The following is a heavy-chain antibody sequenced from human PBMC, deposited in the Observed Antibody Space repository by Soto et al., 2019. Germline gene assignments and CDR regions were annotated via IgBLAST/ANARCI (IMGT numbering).Heavy chain of an antibody. CDR3: ARGGSYDILTGYYLSYYGMDV. V-gene: IGHV1-18*01. J-gene: IGHJ6*02. D-gene: IGHD3-9*01. Sequence: QVQLVQSGAEVKKPGASVKVSCKASGYTFTSYGISWVRQAPGQGLEWMGWISAYNGNTNYVQKLQGRVTMTTDTSTGTAYMELRSLRSDDTAVYYCARGGSYDILTGYYLSYYGMDVWGQGTTVIVSS. CDR2: ISAYNGNT. CDR1: GYTFTSYG.